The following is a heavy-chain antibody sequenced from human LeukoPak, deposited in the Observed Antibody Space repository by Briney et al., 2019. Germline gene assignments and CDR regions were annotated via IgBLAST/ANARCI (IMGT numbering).Heavy chain of an antibody. CDR1: GGTFSSYA. D-gene: IGHD6-19*01. Sequence: GASVKVSCKASGGTFSSYAISWVRQAPGQGLEWMGGIIPIFGTANYAQKFQGRVTITADESTSTAYMELSSLRSEDTAVYYCARESRAVAGSANGMDVWGKGTTVTVSS. J-gene: IGHJ6*04. V-gene: IGHV1-69*13. CDR3: ARESRAVAGSANGMDV. CDR2: IIPIFGTA.